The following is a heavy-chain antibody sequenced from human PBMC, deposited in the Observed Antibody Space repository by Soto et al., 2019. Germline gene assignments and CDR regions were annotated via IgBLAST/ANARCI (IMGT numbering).Heavy chain of an antibody. CDR2: INHSGST. CDR1: GGSFSDYY. V-gene: IGHV4-34*01. D-gene: IGHD3-22*01. Sequence: SETLSLTCAVYGGSFSDYYWSWIRQPPGKGLEWIGEINHSGSTNYNPSLKSRVTISVDTSKNQFSLKLSSVTAADTAVYYCARGYGSSGYYFTHRSQNKRAEYFQHWGQGTLVTVS. CDR3: ARGYGSSGYYFTHRSQNKRAEYFQH. J-gene: IGHJ1*01.